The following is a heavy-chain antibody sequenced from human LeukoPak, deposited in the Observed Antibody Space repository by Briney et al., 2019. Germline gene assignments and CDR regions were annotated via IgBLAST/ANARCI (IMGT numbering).Heavy chain of an antibody. V-gene: IGHV4-38-2*02. Sequence: SETLSLTCTVSSYSITNGYYWGWIRQPPGKGLEWIGSIYHSGTTYYNPSLKSRVTILIDTSRNQFFLTLSSVAAADTAIYYCTREGASAAADSWGLGALVTVSS. J-gene: IGHJ4*02. CDR2: IYHSGTT. D-gene: IGHD6-13*01. CDR1: SYSITNGYY. CDR3: TREGASAAADS.